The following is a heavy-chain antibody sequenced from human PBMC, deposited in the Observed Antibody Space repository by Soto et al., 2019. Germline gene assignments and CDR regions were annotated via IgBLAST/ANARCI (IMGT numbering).Heavy chain of an antibody. V-gene: IGHV6-1*01. CDR1: GDSVSSNSAA. D-gene: IGHD3-3*01. J-gene: IGHJ6*02. CDR3: ARDFGYDFPLGPGMDV. CDR2: TYYRSKWYN. Sequence: SQTLSLTCAISGDSVSSNSAAWNWIRQSPSRGLEWLGRTYYRSKWYNDYAVSVKSRITINPDTPKNQFSLQLNSVTPEDTAVYYCARDFGYDFPLGPGMDVWGQGTTVTVSS.